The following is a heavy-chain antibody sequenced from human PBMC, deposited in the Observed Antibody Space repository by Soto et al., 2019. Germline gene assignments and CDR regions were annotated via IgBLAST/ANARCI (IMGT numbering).Heavy chain of an antibody. CDR3: ARDKITCPFVY. V-gene: IGHV4-34*01. CDR2: INHSGST. Sequence: PSETLSLTCAVYGGSFSGYYWTWIRQPPGTGLEWIGEINHSGSTNYNPSLKSRVTISVDTSKNQFSLKLTSVTAADTAVYYCARDKITCPFVYWCQGTLVTVSS. J-gene: IGHJ4*02. CDR1: GGSFSGYY. D-gene: IGHD3-10*01.